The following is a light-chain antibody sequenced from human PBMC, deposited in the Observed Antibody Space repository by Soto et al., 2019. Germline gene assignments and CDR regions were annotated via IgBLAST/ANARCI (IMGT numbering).Light chain of an antibody. CDR3: QQRSNWPPGT. CDR1: QSVSSY. J-gene: IGKJ4*01. Sequence: EVVVTQSPATLSVSPGERATLSCRASQSVSSYLAWYQQKPGQAPRLLIYDASNRATGIPARFSGSGSGTDFTLTISSLEPEDFAVYYCQQRSNWPPGTFGGGTKVDIK. CDR2: DAS. V-gene: IGKV3-11*01.